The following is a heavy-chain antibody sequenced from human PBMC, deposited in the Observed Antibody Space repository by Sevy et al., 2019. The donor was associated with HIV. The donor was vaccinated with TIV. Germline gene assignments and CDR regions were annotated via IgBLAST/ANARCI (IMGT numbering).Heavy chain of an antibody. J-gene: IGHJ5*02. D-gene: IGHD2-2*01. V-gene: IGHV4-34*01. CDR3: ARSPPVVVVPGAPSWFDP. CDR1: DGSFSGYY. Sequence: SETLSLTCAVHDGSFSGYYWNWIRQLPGKGLEWIGEINESGITYYNPALKSRVTISVDTSKKQFSLKLNSVTAVDSAVYFCARSPPVVVVPGAPSWFDPWGQGTLVTVSS. CDR2: INESGIT.